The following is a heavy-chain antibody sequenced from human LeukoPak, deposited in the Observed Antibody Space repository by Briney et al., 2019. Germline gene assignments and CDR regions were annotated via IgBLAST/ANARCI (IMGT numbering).Heavy chain of an antibody. V-gene: IGHV3-7*03. D-gene: IGHD2-15*01. CDR2: IKQDGSEK. Sequence: GSLRLSCAASGFSFSSYWMSWVRQAPGKGLEWVANIKQDGSEKYYVDSVKGRFTISRDSSKNTLFLQMNRLRPEDAAVYYCAKAPVTTCRGAFCHPFDYWGLGTLVTVSS. J-gene: IGHJ4*02. CDR3: AKAPVTTCRGAFCHPFDY. CDR1: GFSFSSYW.